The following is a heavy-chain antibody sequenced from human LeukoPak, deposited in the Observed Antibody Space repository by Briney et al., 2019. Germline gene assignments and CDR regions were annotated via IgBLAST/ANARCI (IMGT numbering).Heavy chain of an antibody. CDR3: AKLLPKQWLVPGLNY. V-gene: IGHV3-23*01. CDR2: ISGSGGST. Sequence: PGGSLRLSCAVSGFTFSSYAMSWVRQAPGKGLEWVSAISGSGGSTYYADSVKGRFTISRDNSKNTLYLQMNSLRAEDTAVYYCAKLLPKQWLVPGLNYWGQGTLVTVSS. CDR1: GFTFSSYA. D-gene: IGHD6-19*01. J-gene: IGHJ4*02.